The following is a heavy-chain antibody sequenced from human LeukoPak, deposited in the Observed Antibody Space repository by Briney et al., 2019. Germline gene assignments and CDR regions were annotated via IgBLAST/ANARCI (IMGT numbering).Heavy chain of an antibody. CDR3: ARDPRVTAEAFDI. Sequence: GGSLRLSCAASGFTFSYYGMNWVRQAPGKGLEWVSGVTGSGTSTYFADSVRGRFTISRDNAKNSLYLQMNSLRAEDTAVYYCARDPRVTAEAFDIWGQGTMVTASS. J-gene: IGHJ3*02. CDR2: VTGSGTST. D-gene: IGHD5-18*01. V-gene: IGHV3-23*01. CDR1: GFTFSYYG.